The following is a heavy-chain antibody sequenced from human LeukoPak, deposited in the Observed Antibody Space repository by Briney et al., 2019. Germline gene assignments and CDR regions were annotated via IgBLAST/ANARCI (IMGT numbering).Heavy chain of an antibody. CDR1: GGSISSSSYY. CDR2: IYYSGST. Sequence: SETLSLTCTVSGGSISSSSYYWGWIRQPPGKGLEWIGSIYYSGSTYYNPSLKSRVTISVDTSKNQFSLKLSSVTAADTAVYYCARHSSSWYSLGAFGIWGQGTMVTVSS. CDR3: ARHSSSWYSLGAFGI. D-gene: IGHD6-13*01. V-gene: IGHV4-39*01. J-gene: IGHJ3*02.